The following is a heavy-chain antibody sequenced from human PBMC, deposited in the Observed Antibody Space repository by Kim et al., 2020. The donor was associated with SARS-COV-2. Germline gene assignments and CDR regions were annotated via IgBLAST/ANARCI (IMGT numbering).Heavy chain of an antibody. CDR3: AKDSADYGDYVVALGTVSFDY. CDR1: GFTFDDYA. Sequence: GGSLRLSCAASGFTFDDYAMHWVRQASGKGLEWVSGISWNSGSIGYADSVKGRFTISRDNAKKSLYLQMNSLRAEDTALYYCAKDSADYGDYVVALGTVSFDYWGQGTLVTVFS. CDR2: ISWNSGSI. D-gene: IGHD4-17*01. V-gene: IGHV3-9*01. J-gene: IGHJ4*02.